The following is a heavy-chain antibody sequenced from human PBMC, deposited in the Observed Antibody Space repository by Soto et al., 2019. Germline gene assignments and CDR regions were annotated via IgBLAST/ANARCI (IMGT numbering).Heavy chain of an antibody. V-gene: IGHV3-23*01. Sequence: EVQLLESGGGLVQPGGSLRLSCAASGFTVSSYAMSWVRQAPGTGLEWVSAISGSGGSTYYADSVKGRFTISTDNSKNTLYLQMNSLRAEDTAVYYCAKGSGMATPFDYWGQGTLVTVSS. D-gene: IGHD2-15*01. CDR1: GFTVSSYA. CDR2: ISGSGGST. CDR3: AKGSGMATPFDY. J-gene: IGHJ4*02.